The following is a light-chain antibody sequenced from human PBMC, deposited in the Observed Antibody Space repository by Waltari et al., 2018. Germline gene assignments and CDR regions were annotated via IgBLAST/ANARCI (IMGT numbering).Light chain of an antibody. J-gene: IGKJ4*01. CDR3: QQYDGSAVT. CDR2: STS. V-gene: IGKV3-20*01. CDR1: QSVTSIS. Sequence: IVLTQSPDTLSLSPGERATLSCRAIQSVTSISLAWYQQKPGQAPRLLIYSTSSRATDFSDRFSGSGSGTDFTLTINRLEPGDSAVYHCQQYDGSAVTFGGGTRVEIK.